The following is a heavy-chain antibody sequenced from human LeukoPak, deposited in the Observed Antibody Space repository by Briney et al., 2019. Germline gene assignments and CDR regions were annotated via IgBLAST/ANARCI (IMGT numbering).Heavy chain of an antibody. V-gene: IGHV4-59*08. Sequence: SETLSLTCTVSGGSISGFYWSWIRQPPGKGLEWIGYIYYRGNTNYNPSLNSRVTMSLDTSKNQLSLKLSSVTDADTAVYYCARLNTTWGFQVDHWGQGTLVTVSS. CDR2: IYYRGNT. CDR1: GGSISGFY. D-gene: IGHD7-27*01. CDR3: ARLNTTWGFQVDH. J-gene: IGHJ4*02.